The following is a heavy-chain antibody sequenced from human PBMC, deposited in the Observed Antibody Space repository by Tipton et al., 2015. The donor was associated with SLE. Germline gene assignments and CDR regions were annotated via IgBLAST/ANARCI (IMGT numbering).Heavy chain of an antibody. V-gene: IGHV4-39*01. CDR1: GGSISSSSYY. CDR2: IYYSGST. J-gene: IGHJ6*03. CDR3: ARQRQSSGHPRYYYYMDV. Sequence: GLVKPSETLSLTCTVSGGSISSSSYYWGWIRQPPGKGLEWIGSIYYSGSTYYNPSLKSRVTISVDTSKNQFSLKLSSVTAADTAVYYCARQRQSSGHPRYYYYMDVWGKGTTVTVSS. D-gene: IGHD6-25*01.